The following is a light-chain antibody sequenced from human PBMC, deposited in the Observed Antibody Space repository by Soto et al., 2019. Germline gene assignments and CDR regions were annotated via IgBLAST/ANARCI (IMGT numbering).Light chain of an antibody. CDR1: QTINSW. J-gene: IGKJ1*01. CDR2: DAS. CDR3: QQYDSYSSGP. V-gene: IGKV1-5*01. Sequence: DIQMTQSPSTLSASVGDRVTITCRASQTINSWLAWYQQKPGKAPKVLIFDASSLKTGVPSRFRGSGSGTEFTLTISNLQHDDFATYYCQQYDSYSSGPFGQGTRVEIK.